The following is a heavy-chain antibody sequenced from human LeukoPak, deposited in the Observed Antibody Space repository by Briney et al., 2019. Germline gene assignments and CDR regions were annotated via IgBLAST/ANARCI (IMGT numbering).Heavy chain of an antibody. J-gene: IGHJ1*01. CDR3: AKPRSGYYSTPFQH. V-gene: IGHV3-30*18. CDR2: ISYDGSNK. D-gene: IGHD3-3*01. CDR1: GFTFSSYG. Sequence: GRSLRLSCAASGFTFSSYGMHWVRQAPGKGLEWVAVISYDGSNKYYADSVKGRFTISRDNSKNTLYLQMNSLRAEDTAVYYCAKPRSGYYSTPFQHWGRGTLVTVSS.